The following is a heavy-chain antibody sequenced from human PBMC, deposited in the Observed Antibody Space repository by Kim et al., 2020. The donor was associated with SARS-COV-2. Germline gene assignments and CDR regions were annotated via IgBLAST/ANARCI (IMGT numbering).Heavy chain of an antibody. D-gene: IGHD3-10*01. J-gene: IGHJ6*02. CDR2: ISYDGSNK. V-gene: IGHV3-30-3*01. CDR3: AREELWFGETLAKSYGMDV. Sequence: GGSLILSCAASGFTFSSYAMHWVRQAPGKGLEWVAVISYDGSNKYYADSVKGRFTISRDNSKNTLYLQMNSLRAEDTAVYYCAREELWFGETLAKSYGMDVWGQGTTVTVSS. CDR1: GFTFSSYA.